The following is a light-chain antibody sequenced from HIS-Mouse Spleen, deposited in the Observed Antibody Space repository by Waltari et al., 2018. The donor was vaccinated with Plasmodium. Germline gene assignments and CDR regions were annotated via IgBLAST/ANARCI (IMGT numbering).Light chain of an antibody. V-gene: IGLV2-8*01. CDR2: EVS. J-gene: IGLJ2*01. CDR1: SSDVGGYNY. Sequence: QSALTQPPSASGSPGQSVTISCTGTSSDVGGYNYVSWYQQHPGKAPNRMIYEVSKRPSGVPDRFSGSKSGNTASLTVSGRQAEDEADYYCSSYAGSNNLVFGGGTKLTVL. CDR3: SSYAGSNNLV.